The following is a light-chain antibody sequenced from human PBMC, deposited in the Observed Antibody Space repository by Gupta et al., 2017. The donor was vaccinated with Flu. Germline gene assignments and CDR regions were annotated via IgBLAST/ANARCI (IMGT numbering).Light chain of an antibody. J-gene: IGLJ3*02. V-gene: IGLV8-61*01. CDR3: VLYMGSDIGV. CDR2: STD. CDR1: AGSVSSSYY. Sequence: QPVVLTEPSLSVSTGGTVTLTCCLSAGSVSSSYYPSWYQQPPGQAPRTLIYSTDSRSSGVPDRFSGSILANKAALTSTVAQADDESDYYCVLYMGSDIGVFGGGTKLTVL.